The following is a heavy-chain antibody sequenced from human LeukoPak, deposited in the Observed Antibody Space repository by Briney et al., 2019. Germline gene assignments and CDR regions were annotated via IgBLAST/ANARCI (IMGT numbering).Heavy chain of an antibody. CDR2: ISSSGSTI. J-gene: IGHJ4*02. CDR1: GFTFSDYY. Sequence: GGSLRLSCAASGFTFSDYYMSWIRQAPGKRLEWVSYISSSGSTIYYADSVKGRFTISRDNAKNSLYLQMNSLRAEDTAVYYCARDVHYGSGSPEGYWGQGTLVTVSS. CDR3: ARDVHYGSGSPEGY. D-gene: IGHD3-10*01. V-gene: IGHV3-11*01.